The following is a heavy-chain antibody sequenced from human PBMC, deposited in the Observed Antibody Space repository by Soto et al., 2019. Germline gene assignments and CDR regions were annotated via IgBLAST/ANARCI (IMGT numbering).Heavy chain of an antibody. J-gene: IGHJ6*02. CDR3: TRAMSTSSYYYYYGMDV. V-gene: IGHV3-30-3*01. Sequence: GGSLRLSCAASGFTFSGYAIHWVRQAPDKGLEWLTLISYDGNNKYYADSVKGRFTVSRDNSRNTLYQQMHSLGDEDTAVYYCTRAMSTSSYYYYYGMDVWGQGTTVTVSS. CDR1: GFTFSGYA. CDR2: ISYDGNNK. D-gene: IGHD2-2*01.